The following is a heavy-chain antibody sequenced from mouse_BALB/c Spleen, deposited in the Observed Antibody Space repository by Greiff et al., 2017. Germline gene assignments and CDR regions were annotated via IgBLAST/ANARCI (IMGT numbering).Heavy chain of an antibody. CDR1: GFTFSSFG. D-gene: IGHD2-3*01. J-gene: IGHJ4*01. V-gene: IGHV5-17*02. CDR3: ARSHPFYDGSPYAMDY. Sequence: EVQVVESGGGLVQPGGSRKLSCAASGFTFSSFGMHWVRQAPEKGLEWVAYISSGSSTIYYADTVKGRFTISRDNPKNTLFLQMTSLRSEDTAMYYCARSHPFYDGSPYAMDYWGQGTSVTVSS. CDR2: ISSGSSTI.